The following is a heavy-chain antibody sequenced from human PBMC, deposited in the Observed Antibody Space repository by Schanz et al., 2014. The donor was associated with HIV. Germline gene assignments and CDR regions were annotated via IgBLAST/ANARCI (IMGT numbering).Heavy chain of an antibody. V-gene: IGHV3-33*05. CDR3: ARETVNYYYGMDV. Sequence: QVQLVESGGGVVQPGRSLRLSCAASGFNFSSYAMHWVRQAPGKGLEWVAFISYDGSNKYYADSVKGRFTISRDNAKNTLYLQMKSLRAEDTAVYYCARETVNYYYGMDVWGQGTTVTVSS. J-gene: IGHJ6*02. CDR1: GFNFSSYA. CDR2: ISYDGSNK. D-gene: IGHD4-4*01.